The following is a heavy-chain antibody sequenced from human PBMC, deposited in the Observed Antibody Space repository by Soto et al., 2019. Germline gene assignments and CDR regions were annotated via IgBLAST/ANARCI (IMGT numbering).Heavy chain of an antibody. Sequence: GGSLRLSCAASGFTFGDYYMSWVRQAPGKGLEWVSYISGSGSTIYYADSVKGRFTISRDNAKNSLHLQMNSLRAEDTAVYYCASGVAASHFYYYYMDVWGKGTTVTVSS. CDR2: ISGSGSTI. CDR3: ASGVAASHFYYYYMDV. D-gene: IGHD2-15*01. V-gene: IGHV3-11*01. CDR1: GFTFGDYY. J-gene: IGHJ6*03.